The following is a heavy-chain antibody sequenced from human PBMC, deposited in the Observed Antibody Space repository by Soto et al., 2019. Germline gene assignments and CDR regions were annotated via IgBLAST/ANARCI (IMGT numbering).Heavy chain of an antibody. Sequence: EVQLVESGGGLVQPGRSLRLSCAASGFTFDDYAMHWVRQAPGKGLEWVSGISWNSGSIGYADSVKGRFTISRDNAKNSLYLQMNSLRADDTALYYCAKDFSPYCSSTSCYARFDYWGQGTLVTVSS. D-gene: IGHD2-2*01. CDR2: ISWNSGSI. J-gene: IGHJ4*02. CDR1: GFTFDDYA. V-gene: IGHV3-9*01. CDR3: AKDFSPYCSSTSCYARFDY.